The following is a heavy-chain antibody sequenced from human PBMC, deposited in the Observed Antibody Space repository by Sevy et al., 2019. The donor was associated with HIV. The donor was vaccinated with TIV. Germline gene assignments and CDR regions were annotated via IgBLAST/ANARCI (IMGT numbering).Heavy chain of an antibody. CDR1: GFTVNDKY. CDR3: ASLFLSYRSGWSYFDC. D-gene: IGHD6-19*01. Sequence: GGSLRLSCAISGFTVNDKYIIWVRQAPGKGLEWVSVIFSSGSTYYADSAKGRFTISRDNSKNTVDLQMNSVRAEDTAVYYCASLFLSYRSGWSYFDCWGQGTLVTVSS. CDR2: IFSSGST. J-gene: IGHJ4*02. V-gene: IGHV3-66*02.